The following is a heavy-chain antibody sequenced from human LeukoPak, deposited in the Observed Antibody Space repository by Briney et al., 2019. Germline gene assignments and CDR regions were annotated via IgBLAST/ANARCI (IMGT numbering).Heavy chain of an antibody. CDR2: INPDSGGT. Sequence: APVKLSCKASGYTFTGYYMHWVRQAPGQGLEWMGWINPDSGGTNYAQKFQGRVTMTRDTSISTAYMELSRLRSDDTAIYYCARDYASLGSGDFDYWGQGTLVPVSS. CDR1: GYTFTGYY. J-gene: IGHJ4*02. D-gene: IGHD3-10*01. CDR3: ARDYASLGSGDFDY. V-gene: IGHV1-2*02.